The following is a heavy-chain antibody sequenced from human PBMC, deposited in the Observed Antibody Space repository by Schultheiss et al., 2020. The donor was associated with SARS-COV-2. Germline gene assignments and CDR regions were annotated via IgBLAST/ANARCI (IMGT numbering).Heavy chain of an antibody. CDR1: GFTFSSYW. CDR2: INSDGSST. CDR3: ARDDSSSWGSEYYYYGMDV. V-gene: IGHV3-74*01. J-gene: IGHJ6*02. Sequence: GGSLRLSCAASGFTFSSYWMHWVRQAPGKGLVWVSRINSDGSSTSYADSVKGRFTISRDNAKNTLYLQMNSLRAEDTAVYYCARDDSSSWGSEYYYYGMDVWGQGTTVTV. D-gene: IGHD6-13*01.